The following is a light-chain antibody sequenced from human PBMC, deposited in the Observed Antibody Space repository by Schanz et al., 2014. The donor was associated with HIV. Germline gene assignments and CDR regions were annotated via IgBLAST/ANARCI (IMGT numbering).Light chain of an antibody. CDR2: DAS. J-gene: IGKJ5*01. Sequence: EIVLTQSPGTLSLSPGERATLSCRASQSVSSHLAWHQQKPGQAPRLPTYDASTRATGIPARFSGSGSGTDFTLTISSLEPEDFAVYYCQQRSNWPPITFGQGTRLEIK. CDR3: QQRSNWPPIT. CDR1: QSVSSH. V-gene: IGKV3-11*01.